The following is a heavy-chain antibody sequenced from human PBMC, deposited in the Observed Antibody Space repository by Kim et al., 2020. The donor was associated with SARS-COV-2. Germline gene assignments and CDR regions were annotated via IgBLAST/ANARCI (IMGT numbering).Heavy chain of an antibody. D-gene: IGHD3-16*02. CDR3: ARYSREFSVYYYYGMDV. Sequence: SETLSLTCTVSGGSISSSSYYWGWIRQPPGKGLEWIGSIYYSGSTYYKPSLKSRVTIYVDTSKNQFSLKLSSVTAADTAVYYCARYSREFSVYYYYGMDVWGQGTTVTVSS. J-gene: IGHJ6*02. CDR2: IYYSGST. V-gene: IGHV4-39*01. CDR1: GGSISSSSYY.